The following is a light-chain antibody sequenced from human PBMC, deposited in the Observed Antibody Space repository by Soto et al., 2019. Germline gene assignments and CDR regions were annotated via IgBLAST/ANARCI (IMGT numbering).Light chain of an antibody. CDR1: QSVSNNY. CDR3: QQYGSSGT. Sequence: EIVLTHSPGTLSLSPVERATLSCRASQSVSNNYLAWYQQKPGQAPRLLIYGASNRATGIPDRFSGSGSGTDFTLTISRLEPEDFAVYYCQQYGSSGTFGQGTKVDIK. V-gene: IGKV3-20*01. J-gene: IGKJ1*01. CDR2: GAS.